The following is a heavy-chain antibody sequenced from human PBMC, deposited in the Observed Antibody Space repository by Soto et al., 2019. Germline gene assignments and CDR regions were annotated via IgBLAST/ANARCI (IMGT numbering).Heavy chain of an antibody. V-gene: IGHV4-39*01. J-gene: IGHJ6*02. CDR3: AIQASTYYFYGMDV. Sequence: SETLSLTCTVSGGSISSSSYYWGWIRQPPGKVLEWIGSIYYSGSTYYNPSLKSRVTISVDTSKNQFSLKLSSVTAADTAVYYCAIQASTYYFYGMDVWGPGTTLTV. CDR2: IYYSGST. CDR1: GGSISSSSYY.